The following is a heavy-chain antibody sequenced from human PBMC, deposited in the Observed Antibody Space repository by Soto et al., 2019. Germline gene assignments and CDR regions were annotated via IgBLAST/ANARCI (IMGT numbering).Heavy chain of an antibody. Sequence: PCESLNISCKGSGSSFTSFWIGWVRQMPGKGLEWMGIIYPVDYNTRYSPSFPGQVTISADKSISTAHLQWSSLKASDTAMYYCARRLGANTGSYPDPYWGQGTLVTVSS. J-gene: IGHJ4*02. CDR1: GSSFTSFW. V-gene: IGHV5-51*01. CDR3: ARRLGANTGSYPDPY. D-gene: IGHD1-26*01. CDR2: IYPVDYNT.